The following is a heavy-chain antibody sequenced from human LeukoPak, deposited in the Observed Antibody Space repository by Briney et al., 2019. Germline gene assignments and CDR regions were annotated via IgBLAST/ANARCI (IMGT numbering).Heavy chain of an antibody. V-gene: IGHV3-23*01. CDR2: ISGSGGST. J-gene: IGHJ4*02. CDR3: ARGRYYDNSVYYYFDY. Sequence: GGSLRLSCAASGFTFSSYWMSWVRQAPGMGLAWVSAISGSGGSTYYADSVKGRFTISRDTSKNTLYLQMNSLRAEDTAVYYCARGRYYDNSVYYYFDYWGQGTLVTVSS. D-gene: IGHD3-22*01. CDR1: GFTFSSYW.